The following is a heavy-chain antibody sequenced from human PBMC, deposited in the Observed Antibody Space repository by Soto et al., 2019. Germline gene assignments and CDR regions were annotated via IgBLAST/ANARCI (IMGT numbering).Heavy chain of an antibody. CDR2: IYYSRST. J-gene: IGHJ5*02. V-gene: IGHV4-31*03. CDR1: GGSISSGGYY. CDR3: ATAWWAWRSWFDP. D-gene: IGHD2-8*02. Sequence: SETLSLTCTVSGGSISSGGYYWSWIRQHPGKGLEWIGYIYYSRSTYYNPSLKSRVTISVDTSKNQFSLKLSSVTAADTAVYYCATAWWAWRSWFDPWGQGTLVTVSS.